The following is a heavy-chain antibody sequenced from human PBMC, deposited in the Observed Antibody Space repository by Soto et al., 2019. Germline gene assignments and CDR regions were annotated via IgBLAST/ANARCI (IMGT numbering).Heavy chain of an antibody. V-gene: IGHV1-8*01. J-gene: IGHJ4*02. Sequence: QVQLVQSGAEVKKPGASVKVSCKASGYTFTSYDINWVRQATGQGLEWMGWMNPNSGNTDYAQKFKGRVTMTRNTSISTDYIALSSMRSEDTAVYYCASSGSGWYLYWGQGTLVTVSS. CDR1: GYTFTSYD. CDR3: ASSGSGWYLY. CDR2: MNPNSGNT. D-gene: IGHD6-19*01.